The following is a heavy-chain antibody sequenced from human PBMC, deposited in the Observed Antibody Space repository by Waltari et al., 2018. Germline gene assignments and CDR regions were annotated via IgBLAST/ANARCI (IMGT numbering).Heavy chain of an antibody. CDR3: ARDLGSGGNSDY. D-gene: IGHD2-21*02. V-gene: IGHV4-38-2*02. J-gene: IGHJ4*02. CDR1: GYSINSGYH. CDR2: IFHSGAA. Sequence: QVQLQESGPGLVKPSETLSLTCAVSGYSINSGYHGGWIRQPPGKGLEWLASIFHSGAASYNPSLKSRLTISIDRSKNQFSLKLSSVTAADTAVYYCARDLGSGGNSDYWGQGTLVTVFS.